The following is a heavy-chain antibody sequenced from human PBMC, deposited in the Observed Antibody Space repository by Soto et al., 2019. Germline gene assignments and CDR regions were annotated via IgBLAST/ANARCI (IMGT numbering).Heavy chain of an antibody. CDR2: ISYDGSNK. V-gene: IGHV3-30*18. CDR3: AKDVGDSYGYGY. J-gene: IGHJ4*02. CDR1: GFTFSSYG. D-gene: IGHD5-18*01. Sequence: QVQLVESGGGVVQPGRSLRLSCAASGFTFSSYGMHRVRQAPGKGLEWVAVISYDGSNKYYADSVKGRFTISRDNSKNTLYLQMNSLRAEDTAVYYCAKDVGDSYGYGYWGQGTLVTVSS.